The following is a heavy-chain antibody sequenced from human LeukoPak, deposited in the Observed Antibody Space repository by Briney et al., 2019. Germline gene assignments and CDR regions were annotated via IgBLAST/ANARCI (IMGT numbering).Heavy chain of an antibody. Sequence: ASVKVSCKASGYTFTNYDINWVRQATGQGLEWMGWMNPNSGNTGYAQKFQGRVTITSNTSMSTAYMELSSLRSDDTAVYYCARGIRRNSNYWFDPWGQGTLVTVSS. J-gene: IGHJ5*02. V-gene: IGHV1-8*03. CDR1: GYTFTNYD. D-gene: IGHD4-11*01. CDR3: ARGIRRNSNYWFDP. CDR2: MNPNSGNT.